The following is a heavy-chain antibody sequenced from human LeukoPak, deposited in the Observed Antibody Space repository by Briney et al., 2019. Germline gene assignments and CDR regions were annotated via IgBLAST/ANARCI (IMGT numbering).Heavy chain of an antibody. D-gene: IGHD3-16*01. CDR1: GFTFSAYG. V-gene: IGHV3-33*01. Sequence: GGSLRLSCAASGFTFSAYGMHWVRQAPGKGPEWVAVIWYDGSNKYYADSVKGRFTISRDNSKNTLYLQMNRLRAEDTAVYYCARDWGEGFFSMAFDIWGQGTMVTVSS. CDR2: IWYDGSNK. J-gene: IGHJ3*02. CDR3: ARDWGEGFFSMAFDI.